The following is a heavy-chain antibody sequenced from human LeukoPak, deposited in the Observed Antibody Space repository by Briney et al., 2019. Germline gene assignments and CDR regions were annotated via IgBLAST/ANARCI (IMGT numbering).Heavy chain of an antibody. CDR2: IYYSGST. CDR3: ARRHSGSYRFDY. D-gene: IGHD1-26*01. CDR1: GGSISSYY. V-gene: IGHV4-59*08. J-gene: IGHJ4*02. Sequence: SETLSLTCTVSGGSISSYYWSWIRQPPGKGLEWIGYIYYSGSTNYNPSHKSRVTISVDTSKNQFSLKLSSVTAADTAVYYCARRHSGSYRFDYWGQGTLVTVSS.